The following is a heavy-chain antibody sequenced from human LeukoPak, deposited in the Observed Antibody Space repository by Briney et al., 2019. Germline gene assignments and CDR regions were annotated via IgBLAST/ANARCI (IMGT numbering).Heavy chain of an antibody. CDR1: GFIFTDYT. D-gene: IGHD5-24*01. CDR3: VKDTRDTRDDY. CDR2: ITNYGDGT. J-gene: IGHJ4*02. V-gene: IGHV3-64D*06. Sequence: PGGSLRLSCSASGFIFTDYTIHWVRQAPGKGLEYVSAITNYGDGTYYADSVKGRFTISRDSSKNTVWLQMSSLRPEDTAVYYCVKDTRDTRDDYWGQGTLVTVSS.